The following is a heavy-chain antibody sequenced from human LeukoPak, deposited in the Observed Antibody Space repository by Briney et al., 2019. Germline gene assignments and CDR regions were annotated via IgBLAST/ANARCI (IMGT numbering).Heavy chain of an antibody. CDR2: INHSGST. CDR3: AGDLITMVRGVIITVYDY. CDR1: GGSFSGYY. D-gene: IGHD3-10*01. V-gene: IGHV4-34*01. J-gene: IGHJ4*02. Sequence: SETLSLTCAVYGGSFSGYYWSWIRQPPGKGLEWIGEINHSGSTNYNPSLKSRVTISVDTSKNQFSLKLSSVTAADTAVYYCAGDLITMVRGVIITVYDYWGQGTLVTVSS.